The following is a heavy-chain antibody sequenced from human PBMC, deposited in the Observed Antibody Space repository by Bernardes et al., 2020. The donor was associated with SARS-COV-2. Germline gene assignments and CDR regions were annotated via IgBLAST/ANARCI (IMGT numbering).Heavy chain of an antibody. CDR1: GFTFSYYA. J-gene: IGHJ6*02. Sequence: GGSLRLSCADSGFTFSYYAMNWVRQAPGKGLEWISFISISGTYTHYADSVKGRFTVSRDNANNSLYLQMNSLRAEDTAVYYCARVDAYYDAGSLYNKHYSYYDMDVWGQGTTVTVSS. CDR3: ARVDAYYDAGSLYNKHYSYYDMDV. CDR2: ISISGTYT. V-gene: IGHV3-21*01. D-gene: IGHD3-10*01.